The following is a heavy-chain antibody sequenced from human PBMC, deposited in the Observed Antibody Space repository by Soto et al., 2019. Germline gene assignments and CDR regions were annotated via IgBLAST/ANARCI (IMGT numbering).Heavy chain of an antibody. CDR2: INHSGST. CDR3: ARDWDGYNSFDY. CDR1: GGSFSGYY. D-gene: IGHD5-12*01. J-gene: IGHJ4*02. V-gene: IGHV4-34*01. Sequence: PETLSLTCAVYGGSFSGYYWSWIRQPPGKGLEWIGEINHSGSTNYNPSLKSRVTISVDTSKNQFSLKLSSVTAADTAVYYCARDWDGYNSFDYWGQGTLVTVSS.